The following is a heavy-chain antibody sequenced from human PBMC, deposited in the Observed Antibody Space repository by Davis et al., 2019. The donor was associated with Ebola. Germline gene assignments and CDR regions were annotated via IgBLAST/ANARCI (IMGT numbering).Heavy chain of an antibody. V-gene: IGHV3-48*02. Sequence: GGSLRLSCAASGFTFSSYSMNWVRQAPGKGLEWVSYISSSSSTIYYADSVKGRFTISRDNAKNSLYLHMNSLRDEDTAVYYCVKGSITMTVVVYFDLWGQGTLVTVSS. CDR1: GFTFSSYS. D-gene: IGHD3-22*01. J-gene: IGHJ4*02. CDR2: ISSSSSTI. CDR3: VKGSITMTVVVYFDL.